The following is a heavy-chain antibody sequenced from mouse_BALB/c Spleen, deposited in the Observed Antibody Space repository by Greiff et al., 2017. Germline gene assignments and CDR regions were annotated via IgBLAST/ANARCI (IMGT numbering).Heavy chain of an antibody. Sequence: EVQLVESGGGLVQPGGSLKLSCAASGFTFSSYGMSWVRQTPDKRLELVATINSNGGSTYYPDSVKGRFTISRDNAKNTLYLQMSSLKSEDTAMYDCARRLRYYFDYWGQGTTLTVSS. V-gene: IGHV5-6-3*01. CDR2: INSNGGST. J-gene: IGHJ2*01. D-gene: IGHD1-1*01. CDR1: GFTFSSYG. CDR3: ARRLRYYFDY.